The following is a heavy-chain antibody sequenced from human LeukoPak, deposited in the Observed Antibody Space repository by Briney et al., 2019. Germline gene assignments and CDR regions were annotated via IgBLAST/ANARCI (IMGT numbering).Heavy chain of an antibody. V-gene: IGHV3-30*01. CDR3: AREVNDYYYMDV. Sequence: GGSLRLSCAASGFTFSDHGFHWVRQAPGKGLDWVAIISDGGSNTYYSDSVRGRFTVSRDNSKNTLYLQMTGLKVEDTAVYYCAREVNDYYYMDVWGKGTTVTVS. J-gene: IGHJ6*03. CDR2: ISDGGSNT. CDR1: GFTFSDHG. D-gene: IGHD3-16*01.